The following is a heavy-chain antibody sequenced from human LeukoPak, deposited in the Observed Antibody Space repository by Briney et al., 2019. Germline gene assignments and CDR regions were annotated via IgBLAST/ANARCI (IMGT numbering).Heavy chain of an antibody. CDR3: TRGAGWLIDY. J-gene: IGHJ4*02. CDR2: FHNSGTS. CDR1: DDSISDYY. V-gene: IGHV4-59*01. Sequence: SETLSLTCTVSDDSISDYYRGWIRQPPGKGLEWIGYFHNSGTSTYNPSLKSRVTISADTSKNQFSLKLNSLTTADTAVYYCTRGAGWLIDYWGQGILVTISS. D-gene: IGHD3-16*01.